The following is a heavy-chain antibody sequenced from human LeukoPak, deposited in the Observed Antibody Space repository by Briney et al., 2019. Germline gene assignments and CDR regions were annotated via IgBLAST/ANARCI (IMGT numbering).Heavy chain of an antibody. D-gene: IGHD2-2*01. CDR3: ARGRRKYQLLLINHDAFDI. CDR1: GGSFSGYY. J-gene: IGHJ3*02. CDR2: INHSGST. V-gene: IGHV4-34*01. Sequence: SETLSLTCAVYGGSFSGYYWSWIRQPPGKGLEWIGEINHSGSTSYNPSLKSRVTISVDTSKNQFSLKLSSVTAADTAVYYCARGRRKYQLLLINHDAFDIWGQGTMVTVSS.